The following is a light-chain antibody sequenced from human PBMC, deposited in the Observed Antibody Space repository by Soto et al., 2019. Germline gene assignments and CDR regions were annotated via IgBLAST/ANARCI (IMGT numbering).Light chain of an antibody. CDR1: NSDIGGYNF. CDR3: SSFTSSDTAV. Sequence: QSALTQPASVSGSPGQSITISCTGTNSDIGGYNFVSWYQHHPGKAPKLMIFEVSNRPSGVSNRFSGSKSGNTASLTISGLQTEDEADYYCSSFTSSDTAVFGTGTKLTV. CDR2: EVS. J-gene: IGLJ1*01. V-gene: IGLV2-14*01.